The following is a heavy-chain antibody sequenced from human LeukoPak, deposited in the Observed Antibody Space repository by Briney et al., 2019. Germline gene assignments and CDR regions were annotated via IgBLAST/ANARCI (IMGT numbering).Heavy chain of an antibody. V-gene: IGHV3-53*01. D-gene: IGHD1-1*01. J-gene: IGHJ5*02. Sequence: GGSLRLSCAASGFTVSANYMSWVRQAPGRGLEWVSVIYSDVRTYNADSLKGRFTISRDTSKNTMYLQMNSLRADDTAVYYCARMVTGFPNWFDPWGQGTLVTVSS. CDR3: ARMVTGFPNWFDP. CDR2: IYSDVRT. CDR1: GFTVSANY.